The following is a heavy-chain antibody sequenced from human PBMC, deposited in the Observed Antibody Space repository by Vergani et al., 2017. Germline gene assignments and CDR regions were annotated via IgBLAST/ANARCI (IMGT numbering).Heavy chain of an antibody. CDR2: ISGSGGST. D-gene: IGHD3-3*01. V-gene: IGHV3-23*01. J-gene: IGHJ4*02. CDR3: AKDPIDLWSGYDY. Sequence: EVQLLESGGGLVQPGGSLRLSCAASGFTFSSYAMSWVRPAPGKGLEWVSAISGSGGSTYYADSVKGRFTISRDNAKNTLYLQMNSLRAEDTAVYYCAKDPIDLWSGYDYWGQGTLVTVSS. CDR1: GFTFSSYA.